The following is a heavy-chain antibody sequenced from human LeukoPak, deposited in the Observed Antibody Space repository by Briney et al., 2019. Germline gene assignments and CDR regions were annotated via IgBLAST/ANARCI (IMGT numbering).Heavy chain of an antibody. J-gene: IGHJ4*02. Sequence: GGSLRLSCAASGFTVSSNYMSWVRQAPGKGLEWVSAISGSGGSTYYADSVKGRFTISRDNSKNTLYLQMNSLRAEDTAVYYCAKDPTHYYDSSGYYPYYFDYWGQGTLVTVSS. D-gene: IGHD3-22*01. CDR3: AKDPTHYYDSSGYYPYYFDY. CDR2: ISGSGGST. CDR1: GFTVSSNY. V-gene: IGHV3-23*01.